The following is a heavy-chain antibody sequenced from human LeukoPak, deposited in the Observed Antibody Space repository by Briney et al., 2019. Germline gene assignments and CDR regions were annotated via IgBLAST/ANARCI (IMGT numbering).Heavy chain of an antibody. CDR3: ARDLSPKVGATHH. Sequence: VASVKVSCKASGYTFTGYYMHWVRQAPGQGLEWMGWINPNSGGTNYAQKFQGRVTMTRDTSISTAYMELSRLRSDDTAVYYCARDLSPKVGATHHWGQGTLVTVSS. CDR2: INPNSGGT. V-gene: IGHV1-2*02. CDR1: GYTFTGYY. D-gene: IGHD1-26*01. J-gene: IGHJ4*02.